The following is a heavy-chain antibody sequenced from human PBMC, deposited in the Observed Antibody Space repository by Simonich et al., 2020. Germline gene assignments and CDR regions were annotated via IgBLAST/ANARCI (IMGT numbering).Heavy chain of an antibody. Sequence: EVQLVESGGGLVQPGGSLRISCAASGFTFSSDWMSWVRQAAREGMEGVAKKKQDGSEKYYVDVVRGRFTISRDNAKISLYLQMNSLRAEDTAVYYCACLGTGDAFDIWGQGTMVTVSS. CDR2: KKQDGSEK. J-gene: IGHJ3*02. V-gene: IGHV3-7*01. D-gene: IGHD3-9*01. CDR3: ACLGTGDAFDI. CDR1: GFTFSSDW.